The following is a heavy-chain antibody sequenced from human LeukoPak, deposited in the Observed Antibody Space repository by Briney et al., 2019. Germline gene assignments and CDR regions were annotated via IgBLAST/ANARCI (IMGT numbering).Heavy chain of an antibody. Sequence: ASVKVSCKASGYTFTSYAMNWVRQAPGQGLEWMGWINTNTGNPTYAQGFTGRFVFSLDTSASTAYLQISSLKAEDTAVYYCARDLYGDLLYYYYYGMDVWGQGTTVTVSS. J-gene: IGHJ6*02. CDR1: GYTFTSYA. CDR2: INTNTGNP. V-gene: IGHV7-4-1*02. CDR3: ARDLYGDLLYYYYYGMDV. D-gene: IGHD4-17*01.